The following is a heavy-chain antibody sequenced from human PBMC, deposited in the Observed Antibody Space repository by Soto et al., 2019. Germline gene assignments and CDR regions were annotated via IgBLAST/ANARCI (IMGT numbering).Heavy chain of an antibody. CDR1: GGTFSSYV. CDR2: IIPIFGTA. V-gene: IGHV1-69*13. Sequence: SVKVSCKASGGTFSSYVISWVRQAPGQGLEWMGGIIPIFGTANYAQKFQGRVTITADESTSTAYMELSSLRSEDTAVYYCARAETYYDYVWGSYRHFAFDIWGQGTMVTVS. D-gene: IGHD3-16*02. J-gene: IGHJ3*02. CDR3: ARAETYYDYVWGSYRHFAFDI.